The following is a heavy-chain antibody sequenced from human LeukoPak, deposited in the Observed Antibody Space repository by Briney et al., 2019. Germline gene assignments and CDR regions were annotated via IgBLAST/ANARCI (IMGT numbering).Heavy chain of an antibody. D-gene: IGHD5-12*01. Sequence: PSETLSLTCTVSGGSISSYYWSWIRQPPGKGLEWIGCIYYSGSTNYNPSLKSRVTISVGTSKNQFSLKLSSVTAADTAVYYCARDRLGYSGYGHYFDYWGQGTLVTVSS. CDR2: IYYSGST. CDR1: GGSISSYY. V-gene: IGHV4-59*01. J-gene: IGHJ4*02. CDR3: ARDRLGYSGYGHYFDY.